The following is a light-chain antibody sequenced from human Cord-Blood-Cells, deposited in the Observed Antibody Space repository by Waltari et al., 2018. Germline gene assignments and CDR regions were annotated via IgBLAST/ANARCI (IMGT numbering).Light chain of an antibody. CDR2: DAS. CDR3: QQRSNWPLT. J-gene: IGKJ4*01. Sequence: EIVLTQSPATLSLSPGDRATLSCRASQSVSSYLAWSQQNPGQAPRLLIYDASNRATGIPARFSGSGSGTDFTLTISSLEPEDFAVYYCQQRSNWPLTFGGGTKVEIK. V-gene: IGKV3-11*01. CDR1: QSVSSY.